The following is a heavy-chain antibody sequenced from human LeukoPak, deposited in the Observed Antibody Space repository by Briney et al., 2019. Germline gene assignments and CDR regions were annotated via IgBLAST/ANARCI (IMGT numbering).Heavy chain of an antibody. J-gene: IGHJ3*02. D-gene: IGHD3-9*01. CDR2: ISYDGSNK. Sequence: GGSLRLSCAASGFTFSSYAMHWVRQAPGKGLEWVAVISYDGSNKYYADSVKGRFTISRDNSKDTLYLQMNSLRAEDTAVYYCAREGGSNYDILTGYRRDAFDIWGQGTMVTVSS. V-gene: IGHV3-30*14. CDR3: AREGGSNYDILTGYRRDAFDI. CDR1: GFTFSSYA.